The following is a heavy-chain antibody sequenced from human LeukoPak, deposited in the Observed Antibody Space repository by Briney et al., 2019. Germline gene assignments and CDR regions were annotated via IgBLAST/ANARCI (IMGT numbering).Heavy chain of an antibody. CDR3: ARDSEMATEGGFDP. CDR2: ISSSSSYI. Sequence: GGSLRLSCAASGFTFSSYSMNWVRQAPGKGLEWVSSISSSSSYIYYADSVKGRFTISRDNAKNSLYLQMNSLRAEDTAVYYCARDSEMATEGGFDPWGQGTLVTVSS. V-gene: IGHV3-21*01. D-gene: IGHD5-24*01. J-gene: IGHJ5*02. CDR1: GFTFSSYS.